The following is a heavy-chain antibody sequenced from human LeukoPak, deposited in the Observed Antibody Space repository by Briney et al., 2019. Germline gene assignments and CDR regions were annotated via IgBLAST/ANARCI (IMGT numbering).Heavy chain of an antibody. J-gene: IGHJ4*02. D-gene: IGHD1-26*01. Sequence: GGSLRLSCAASGFTFSSYDMDWGRQAPGKGLEWVAGIWYDGSNKYYADSVKGRFTISRDNSKNTLYLQMNSLRAEDTAVYYCARAGWERNPSPFDYWGQGTLVTVSS. V-gene: IGHV3-33*01. CDR3: ARAGWERNPSPFDY. CDR2: IWYDGSNK. CDR1: GFTFSSYD.